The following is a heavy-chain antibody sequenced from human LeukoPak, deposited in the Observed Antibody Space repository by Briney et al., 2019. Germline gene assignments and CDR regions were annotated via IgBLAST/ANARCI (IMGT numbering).Heavy chain of an antibody. J-gene: IGHJ4*02. D-gene: IGHD3-10*01. V-gene: IGHV6-1*01. CDR2: TYYRSKWYS. CDR3: ARGPIYYYGSGSYYKY. CDR1: GDSVSSNSAS. Sequence: SQTLSLTCAISGDSVSSNSASWNWIRQSPSRGLEWLGRTYYRSKWYSEYAGSVRGRITINADTSKNQFSLKLSSVTAADTAVYYCARGPIYYYGSGSYYKYWGQGTLVTVSS.